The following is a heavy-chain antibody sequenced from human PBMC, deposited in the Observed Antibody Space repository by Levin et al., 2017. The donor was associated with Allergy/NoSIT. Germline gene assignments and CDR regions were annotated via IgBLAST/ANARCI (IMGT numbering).Heavy chain of an antibody. CDR2: ISGSGGST. CDR3: AKDRSRDNTRGCNWFDP. J-gene: IGHJ5*02. V-gene: IGHV3-23*01. CDR1: GFTFSSYA. D-gene: IGHD1-14*01. Sequence: GGSLRLSCAASGFTFSSYAMSWVRQAPGKGLEWVSAISGSGGSTYYADSVKGRFTISRDNSKNTLYLQMNSLRAEDTAVYYCAKDRSRDNTRGCNWFDPWGQGTLVTVSS.